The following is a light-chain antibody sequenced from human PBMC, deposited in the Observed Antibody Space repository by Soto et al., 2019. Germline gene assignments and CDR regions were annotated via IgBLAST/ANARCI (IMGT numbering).Light chain of an antibody. V-gene: IGLV2-23*01. CDR1: SSDVGSYNL. CDR2: EGS. CDR3: CSYAGSSTYV. J-gene: IGLJ1*01. Sequence: SVLTXPASVSGSPGQSITISCTGTSSDVGSYNLVSWYQQHPGKAPKLMIYEGSKRPSGVSNRFSGSKSGNTASLTISGLKAEDEADYYCCSYAGSSTYVFGTGTKV.